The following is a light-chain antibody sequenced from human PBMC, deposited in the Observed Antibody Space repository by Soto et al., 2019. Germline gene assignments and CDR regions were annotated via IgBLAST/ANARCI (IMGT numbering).Light chain of an antibody. CDR2: AAS. V-gene: IGKV1-39*01. CDR1: RSISRY. Sequence: DIQMTQSPSSLSASVGDRVNMTCRASRSISRYLSWYQQKPGKAPNLLIYAASSLQSGVQSRFSGAGSGTDFTLTIRSLEPEDFAVYYCQQRSNWPATFGQGTKVDIK. CDR3: QQRSNWPAT. J-gene: IGKJ1*01.